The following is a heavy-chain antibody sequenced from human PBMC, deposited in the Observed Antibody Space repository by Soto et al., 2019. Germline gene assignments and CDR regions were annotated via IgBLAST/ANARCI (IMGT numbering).Heavy chain of an antibody. V-gene: IGHV3-23*01. Sequence: EVPLLESGGGLVQPGGSLRRSCAASGFTFSSYAMRWVRQAPGKGLEWVSAISGSGGSTYYADSVKGRFTISRDNSKNTVYLQMNSLRGEDTAVYYCARRGSGSYYDYWGQGTLVTVSS. CDR1: GFTFSSYA. J-gene: IGHJ4*02. D-gene: IGHD1-26*01. CDR2: ISGSGGST. CDR3: ARRGSGSYYDY.